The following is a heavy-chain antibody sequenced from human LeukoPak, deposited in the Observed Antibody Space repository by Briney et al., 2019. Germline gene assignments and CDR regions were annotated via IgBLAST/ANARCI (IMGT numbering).Heavy chain of an antibody. CDR1: GGSISSSSYY. Sequence: SETLSLTCTVSGGSISSSSYYWGWIRQPPGKGLEWIGNINYSGRTYYNPSLKSRVTISVDTSKNQFSLKLSSVTAADTAVYYCARTGGGSGDYRPPLCDYWGQGTLVTVPS. V-gene: IGHV4-39*01. D-gene: IGHD4-17*01. CDR3: ARTGGGSGDYRPPLCDY. J-gene: IGHJ4*02. CDR2: INYSGRT.